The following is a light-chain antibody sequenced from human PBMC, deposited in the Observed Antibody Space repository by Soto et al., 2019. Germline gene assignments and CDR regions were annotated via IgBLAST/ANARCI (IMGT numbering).Light chain of an antibody. CDR2: GAS. V-gene: IGKV3-20*01. Sequence: EIVLTQSPGTLSLSPGERATLSCRASQSVSSSFLAWYQQKPGQAPRLLIYGASSRSAGISDMFSGSGSGTDFTLTISRLEPEDFAVYYCQQYCSSPKTFGGGIKVEIK. J-gene: IGKJ4*01. CDR3: QQYCSSPKT. CDR1: QSVSSSF.